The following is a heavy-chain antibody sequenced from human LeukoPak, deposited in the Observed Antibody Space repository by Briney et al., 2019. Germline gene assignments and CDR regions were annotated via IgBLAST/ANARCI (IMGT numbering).Heavy chain of an antibody. D-gene: IGHD2-15*01. J-gene: IGHJ4*02. CDR3: ARHMRGGSIDY. CDR1: GGSISSYY. V-gene: IGHV4-4*09. Sequence: SETLSLTCTVSGGSISSYYWGWIRQPPGKGLEWIGYIYTSGSTNYNPSLKSRVTVSVDTSKDQFSLKLSSVTAADTAVYYCARHMRGGSIDYWGQGTLVTVSS. CDR2: IYTSGST.